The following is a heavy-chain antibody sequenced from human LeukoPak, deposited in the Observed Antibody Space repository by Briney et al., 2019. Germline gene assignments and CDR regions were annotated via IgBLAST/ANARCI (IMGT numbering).Heavy chain of an antibody. CDR2: ISWNSGTL. Sequence: GRSLRLSCTASGFAFDEYSMHWVRQVPGRGLEWVAGISWNSGTLDYAGPVKGRFTISRDNAKNSLYLQMNSLRVEDTALYYCTKGNWGKAFDIWGQGTMVAVSS. CDR3: TKGNWGKAFDI. D-gene: IGHD7-27*01. CDR1: GFAFDEYS. J-gene: IGHJ3*02. V-gene: IGHV3-9*01.